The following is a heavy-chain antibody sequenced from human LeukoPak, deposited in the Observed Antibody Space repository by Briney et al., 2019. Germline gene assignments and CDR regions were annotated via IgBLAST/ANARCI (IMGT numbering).Heavy chain of an antibody. Sequence: GGSLRLSCAASGFTFTTYWMSWVRQAPGKGLEWVANIKQHGTEKYYVDSVKGRFTISRDNARNSLELQMNSLRVEDTAVYYCAKVAKYYYGSETYYFFEQWGQGTPVTASS. CDR1: GFTFTTYW. V-gene: IGHV3-7*01. J-gene: IGHJ4*02. CDR3: AKVAKYYYGSETYYFFEQ. D-gene: IGHD3-10*01. CDR2: IKQHGTEK.